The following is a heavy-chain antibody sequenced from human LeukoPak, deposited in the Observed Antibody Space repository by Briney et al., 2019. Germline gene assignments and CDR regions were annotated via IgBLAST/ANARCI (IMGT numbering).Heavy chain of an antibody. CDR1: GFSFGDYA. J-gene: IGHJ4*02. V-gene: IGHV3-30*04. CDR3: AREDRGWYPAY. D-gene: IGHD6-19*01. CDR2: ISYDGRDE. Sequence: PGRSLRLSCAASGFSFGDYAMHWVRQAPGKGLEWEALISYDGRDEYYADSVKGRFTISRDNPKNTVSLQMNSLRPEDTAVYYCAREDRGWYPAYWGQGTLVTVSS.